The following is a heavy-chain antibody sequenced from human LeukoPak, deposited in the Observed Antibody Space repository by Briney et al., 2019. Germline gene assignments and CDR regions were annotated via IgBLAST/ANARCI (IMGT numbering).Heavy chain of an antibody. D-gene: IGHD6-19*01. CDR2: ITGSGATT. J-gene: IGHJ4*02. V-gene: IGHV3-23*01. Sequence: GGSLRLSCAASGFVFSAYAMSWVRQVPGKGLEWVSGITGSGATTYYADSVKGRFTISRDNSKNTLYLQMNSLRAEDTAVYYCAKDSSSGWIDYWGQGTLVTASS. CDR1: GFVFSAYA. CDR3: AKDSSSGWIDY.